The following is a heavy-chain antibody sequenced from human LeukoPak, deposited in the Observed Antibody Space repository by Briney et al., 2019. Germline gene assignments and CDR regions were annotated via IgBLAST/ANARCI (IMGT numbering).Heavy chain of an antibody. Sequence: PGGSLRLSCAASGFTFSSYSMNWVRQAPGKGLEWVSSISSISNYVSSADSVQGRFTISRDNAKNSLYLQMNSLRAEDTVVYYCAREGVNYSFDYWGQGNLVTVSS. CDR3: AREGVNYSFDY. CDR1: GFTFSSYS. D-gene: IGHD1-7*01. J-gene: IGHJ4*02. CDR2: ISSISNYV. V-gene: IGHV3-21*01.